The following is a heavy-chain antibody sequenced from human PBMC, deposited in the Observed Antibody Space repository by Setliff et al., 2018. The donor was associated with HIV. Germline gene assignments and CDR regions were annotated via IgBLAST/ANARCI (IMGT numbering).Heavy chain of an antibody. CDR3: ARSNPGITAGLLAY. V-gene: IGHV4-4*09. CDR1: GGSISSHY. CDR2: IYSTDTT. J-gene: IGHJ4*02. Sequence: SETLSLTCTVSGVSGGSISSHYWNWIRQSPGKGLEWIGSIYSTDTTNHNPSLESRVTISVDKSKNQFSLKLNSVTAADTATYYCARSNPGITAGLLAYWGPGTLVTVSS. D-gene: IGHD6-13*01.